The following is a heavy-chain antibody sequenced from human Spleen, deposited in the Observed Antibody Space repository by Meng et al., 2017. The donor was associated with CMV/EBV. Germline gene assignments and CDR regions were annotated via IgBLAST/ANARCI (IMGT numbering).Heavy chain of an antibody. D-gene: IGHD3-3*01. V-gene: IGHV3-66*02. CDR2: IYSDSST. J-gene: IGHJ4*02. Sequence: GESLKISCAASGFTFSSYAMNWVRQAPGKGLEWVSVIYSDSSTYYADSVKGRFTISRDNSKNTLYLQMNSLRAEDTAVYSCARGKDDFWSGSFDYWGQGTLVTVSS. CDR1: GFTFSSYA. CDR3: ARGKDDFWSGSFDY.